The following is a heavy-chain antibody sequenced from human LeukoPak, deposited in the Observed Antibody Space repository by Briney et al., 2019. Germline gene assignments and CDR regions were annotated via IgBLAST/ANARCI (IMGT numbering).Heavy chain of an antibody. D-gene: IGHD2-2*02. Sequence: GGSLRLSCAASGFTFSSYAMHWVRQAPGKGLEWVAVISYDGSNKYYADSVKGRFTISRDNSKNTLYLQMNSLRAEDTAVYYCARAPPIVVVPAAIRRYYGMDVWGQGTTVTVSS. CDR2: ISYDGSNK. V-gene: IGHV3-30*04. CDR1: GFTFSSYA. CDR3: ARAPPIVVVPAAIRRYYGMDV. J-gene: IGHJ6*02.